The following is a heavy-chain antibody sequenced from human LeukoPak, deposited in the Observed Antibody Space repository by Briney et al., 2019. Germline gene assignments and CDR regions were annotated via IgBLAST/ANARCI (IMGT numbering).Heavy chain of an antibody. Sequence: ASVKVSCKASGYTFTSFYMHWVRQAPGQGLEWMGWIDPNSGGTNFAQKFQGRVTMTRDTSITTAYMELSRLTSDDTAVYSCARGAGTSWFDYWGQGSLVIVSS. V-gene: IGHV1-2*02. CDR2: IDPNSGGT. J-gene: IGHJ4*02. D-gene: IGHD6-13*01. CDR3: ARGAGTSWFDY. CDR1: GYTFTSFY.